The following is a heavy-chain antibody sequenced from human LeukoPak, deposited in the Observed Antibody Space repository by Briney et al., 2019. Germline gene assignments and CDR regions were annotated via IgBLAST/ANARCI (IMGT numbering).Heavy chain of an antibody. V-gene: IGHV4-34*01. J-gene: IGHJ4*02. CDR2: INHSGST. CDR3: ARTKGLGITWKPFDY. CDR1: GGSFSGYY. Sequence: SETLSLTCAVYGGSFSGYYWSWIRQPPGKGLEWIGEINHSGSTNYNPSLKSRVTISVDTSKNQFSLKLSSVTAADTAVYYCARTKGLGITWKPFDYWGQGTLVTVSS. D-gene: IGHD1-1*01.